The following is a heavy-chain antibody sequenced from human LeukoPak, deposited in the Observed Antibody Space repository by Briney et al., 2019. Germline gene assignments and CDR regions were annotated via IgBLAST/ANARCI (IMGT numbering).Heavy chain of an antibody. D-gene: IGHD4-17*01. J-gene: IGHJ3*02. V-gene: IGHV4-59*01. CDR1: GGSIYSYY. Sequence: SETLSLTCTVSGGSIYSYYWSWIRQAPGKGLEWIGYIYYTGSTNYNPSLKSRVTISVDTSKNQFSLKLSSVTAADTAVYFCARDPHYGDILNDPFDIWGQGTMVTVSS. CDR3: ARDPHYGDILNDPFDI. CDR2: IYYTGST.